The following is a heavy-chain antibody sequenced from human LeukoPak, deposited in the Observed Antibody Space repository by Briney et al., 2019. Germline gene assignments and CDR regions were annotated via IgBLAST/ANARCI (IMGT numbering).Heavy chain of an antibody. D-gene: IGHD6-6*01. J-gene: IGHJ6*02. CDR1: GYTFTGYY. Sequence: ASVKVSCKASGYTFTGYYMHWVRQAPGQGLEWMGWINPNSGGTNYAQKFQGRVTMTRDTSISTAYMELSSLRSEDTAVYYCAAVRSSYYYYGMDVWGQGTTVTVSS. CDR3: AAVRSSYYYYGMDV. V-gene: IGHV1-2*02. CDR2: INPNSGGT.